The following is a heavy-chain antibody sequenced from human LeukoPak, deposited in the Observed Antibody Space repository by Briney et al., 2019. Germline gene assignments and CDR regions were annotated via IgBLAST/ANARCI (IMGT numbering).Heavy chain of an antibody. J-gene: IGHJ4*02. V-gene: IGHV1-2*02. D-gene: IGHD1-26*01. CDR2: INPNSGGT. CDR3: ARGGVGTTVSYY. Sequence: ASVKVSCKTSGYTFTGYYMNWVRQAPGQGLEWMGWINPNSGGTNYAQKIQGRVTMTRDTSVSTAYMELRRLRSDDTAVYYCARGGVGTTVSYYWGQGTLVTVSS. CDR1: GYTFTGYY.